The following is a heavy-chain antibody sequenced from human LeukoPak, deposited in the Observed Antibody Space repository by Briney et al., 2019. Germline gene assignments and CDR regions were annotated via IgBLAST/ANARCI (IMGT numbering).Heavy chain of an antibody. CDR2: IYYSGST. CDR3: ARYRPYYDILTGSGYYFDY. V-gene: IGHV4-59*08. D-gene: IGHD3-9*01. J-gene: IGHJ4*02. CDR1: GGSISSYY. Sequence: SETLSLTCTVSGGSISSYYWSWIRQPPGKGPEWIGYIYYSGSTNYNPSLKSRVTISVDTSKNQFSLKLSSVTAADTAVYYCARYRPYYDILTGSGYYFDYWGQGTLVTVSS.